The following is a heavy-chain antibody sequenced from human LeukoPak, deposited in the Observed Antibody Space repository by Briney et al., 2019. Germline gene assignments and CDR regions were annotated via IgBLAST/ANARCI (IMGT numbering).Heavy chain of an antibody. D-gene: IGHD6-13*01. V-gene: IGHV4-39*07. J-gene: IGHJ3*02. CDR2: IYYSGRT. CDR3: ARDLYSSRTNDAFVI. Sequence: SETLSLTCTVSGGSISSSNYYWGWIRQPPGKGLEWIGSIYYSGRTYYNPYLKSRVTISVETSKDQFSLKLNSVTAADTAVYFCARDLYSSRTNDAFVIWGQGTMVTVSS. CDR1: GGSISSSNYY.